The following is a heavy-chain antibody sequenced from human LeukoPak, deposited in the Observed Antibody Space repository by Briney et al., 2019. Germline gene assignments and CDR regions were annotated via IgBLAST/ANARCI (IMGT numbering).Heavy chain of an antibody. Sequence: GGSLRLSCAASGFTFSDYYMSWIRQAPGKGLEWVSYISSSGSTIYYADSVKGQFTISRDNAKNSLYLQMNSLRAEDTAVYYCASTVDTAMVNDYYYYGMDVWGQGTTVTVSS. V-gene: IGHV3-11*01. J-gene: IGHJ6*02. CDR3: ASTVDTAMVNDYYYYGMDV. CDR2: ISSSGSTI. D-gene: IGHD5-18*01. CDR1: GFTFSDYY.